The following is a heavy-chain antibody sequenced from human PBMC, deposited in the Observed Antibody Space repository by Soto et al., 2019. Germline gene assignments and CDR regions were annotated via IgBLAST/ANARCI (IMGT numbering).Heavy chain of an antibody. CDR1: GFSLSNAGLG. CDR3: ASTYSASWYWFAP. Sequence: QVTVKESGPVLVKPTETLTLTCTVSGFSLSNAGLGVSWIRQPPGKALEWLAHIFSNDEKSYSTSLKSRLTTSKATSKSQVVLTMTNMDPVDTASYYCASTYSASWYWFAPWGQGTLVTVSS. CDR2: IFSNDEK. D-gene: IGHD6-13*01. J-gene: IGHJ5*02. V-gene: IGHV2-26*04.